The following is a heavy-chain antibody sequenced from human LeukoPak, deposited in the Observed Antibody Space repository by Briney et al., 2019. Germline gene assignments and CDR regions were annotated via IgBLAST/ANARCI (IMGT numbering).Heavy chain of an antibody. CDR3: VKSAGKDGYRDVFDI. V-gene: IGHV3-23*01. J-gene: IGHJ3*02. CDR2: ITKSGDQT. Sequence: GGSLRLSCAASGFTFSSYAMSWVRQAPGKGLEWVSTITKSGDQTYYADSVRGLFTISRDNSKNTLYLQMNSLRAEDTAVYHCVKSAGKDGYRDVFDIWGQGTVVTVSS. CDR1: GFTFSSYA. D-gene: IGHD5-24*01.